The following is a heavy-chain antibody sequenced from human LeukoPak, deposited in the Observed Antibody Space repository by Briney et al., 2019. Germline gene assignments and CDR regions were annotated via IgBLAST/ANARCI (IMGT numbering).Heavy chain of an antibody. V-gene: IGHV3-48*04. CDR1: GFTFSSYS. CDR2: ISSSSSTI. Sequence: PGGSLRLSCAASGFTFSSYSMNWVRQAPGKGLEWVSYISSSSSTIYYADSVKGRFTISRDNAKNSLYLQMNSLRAEDTAVYYCARPSSDWPQPRPFDYWGQGTLVTVSS. J-gene: IGHJ4*02. CDR3: ARPSSDWPQPRPFDY. D-gene: IGHD6-13*01.